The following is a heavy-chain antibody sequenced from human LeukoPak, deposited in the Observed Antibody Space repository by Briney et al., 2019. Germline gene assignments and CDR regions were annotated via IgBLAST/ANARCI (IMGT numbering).Heavy chain of an antibody. J-gene: IGHJ4*02. CDR3: ARERGYSSSWYPYY. CDR1: GGSISSYY. Sequence: SETLSLTCTVSGGSISSYYWSWIRQPPGKGLEWIGYIYYSGSTNYNPSLKSRVTISVDTSKNQFSLKLSSVTAADTAVYYCARERGYSSSWYPYYWDQGTLVTVSS. V-gene: IGHV4-59*01. D-gene: IGHD6-13*01. CDR2: IYYSGST.